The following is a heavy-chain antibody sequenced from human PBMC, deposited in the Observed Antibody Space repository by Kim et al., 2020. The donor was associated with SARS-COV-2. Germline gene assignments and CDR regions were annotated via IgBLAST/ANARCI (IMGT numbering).Heavy chain of an antibody. D-gene: IGHD3-9*01. CDR1: GGSFSGYY. Sequence: SETLSLTCAVYGGSFSGYYWSWIRQLPGKGLEWIGEINHSGSTNYNPSLKSRVTISVDTSKNQFSLKLSSVTAADTAVYYCARNGVLRYFDWSRPIDYW. CDR2: INHSGST. CDR3: ARNGVLRYFDWSRPIDY. V-gene: IGHV4-34*01. J-gene: IGHJ4*01.